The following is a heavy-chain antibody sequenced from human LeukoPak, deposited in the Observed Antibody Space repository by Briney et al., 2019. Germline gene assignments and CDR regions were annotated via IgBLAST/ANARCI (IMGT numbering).Heavy chain of an antibody. V-gene: IGHV3-64*01. CDR2: ISGNGDST. J-gene: IGHJ4*02. Sequence: HPGGSLRLSCAASGFTFSSYAMHWVRQAPGKGLEYVSAISGNGDSTYYANSVKGRFTISRDNSRNTLYLQMGSLRAEDMAVYYCARAPGRYYGDFDYWGQGTLVTVSS. CDR3: ARAPGRYYGDFDY. CDR1: GFTFSSYA. D-gene: IGHD4-17*01.